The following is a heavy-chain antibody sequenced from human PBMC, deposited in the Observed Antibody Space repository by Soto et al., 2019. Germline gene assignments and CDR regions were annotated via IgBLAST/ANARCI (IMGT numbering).Heavy chain of an antibody. D-gene: IGHD6-19*01. Sequence: QITLKESGPTLVKPTQTLTLTCTFSGFSLSTTAVGVNWIRQPPGKPLEWLALIYWDDTKHYSSSLKNRLTISKDTSKNQVVLTMTNMDPVDTATYYCAHGSGLLSDQWGQGTLVTVSS. CDR2: IYWDDTK. J-gene: IGHJ4*02. V-gene: IGHV2-5*02. CDR3: AHGSGLLSDQ. CDR1: GFSLSTTAVG.